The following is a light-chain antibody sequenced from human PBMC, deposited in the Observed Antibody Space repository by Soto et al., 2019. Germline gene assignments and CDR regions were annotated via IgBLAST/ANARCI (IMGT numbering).Light chain of an antibody. CDR3: QQASSFPIT. CDR1: QGISSW. J-gene: IGKJ4*02. V-gene: IGKV1-12*01. Sequence: DIQMTHSPSSVSASVGDRVTITCRASQGISSWLAWYQQKPGKAPTLLIYAASSLQSGVPSRFSGSGYGTDFTLNISILQPEDVATSFCQQASSFPITCGGGPKVEIK. CDR2: AAS.